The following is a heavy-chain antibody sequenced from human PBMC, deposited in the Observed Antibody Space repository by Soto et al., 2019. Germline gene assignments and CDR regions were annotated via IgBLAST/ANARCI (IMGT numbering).Heavy chain of an antibody. V-gene: IGHV4-4*02. D-gene: IGHD2-2*01. Sequence: PSETLSLTCAVSGGSISSSNWWSWVRQPPGKGLEWIGEIYHSGSTNYNPSLKSRVTISVDKSKNQFSLKLSSVTAADTAVYYCARGVVPAARGHWFDPWGQGXLVTVYS. CDR1: GGSISSSNW. CDR3: ARGVVPAARGHWFDP. J-gene: IGHJ5*02. CDR2: IYHSGST.